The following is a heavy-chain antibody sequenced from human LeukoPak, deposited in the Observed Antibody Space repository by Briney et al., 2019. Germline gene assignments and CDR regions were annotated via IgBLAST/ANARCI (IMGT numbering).Heavy chain of an antibody. Sequence: SETLSLTCTVSGDSISSSSYYWGWIRQPPGKGLEWIGSIYYSGSTYYNPSLKSRVTISVDTSKNQFSLKLSSVTAADTAVYYCARGPSSSLGPFDYWGQGTLVTVSS. D-gene: IGHD2-2*01. J-gene: IGHJ4*02. V-gene: IGHV4-39*01. CDR2: IYYSGST. CDR3: ARGPSSSLGPFDY. CDR1: GDSISSSSYY.